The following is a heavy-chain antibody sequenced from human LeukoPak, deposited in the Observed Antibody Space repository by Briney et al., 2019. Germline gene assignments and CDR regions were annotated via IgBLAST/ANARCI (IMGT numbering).Heavy chain of an antibody. Sequence: PGRSLRLSCAASGFTFSSYAMSWVRQAPGKGLEWVSAISGSGGSTYYADSVKGRFTISRDNSKNTLYLQMNSLRAEDTAVYYCAKGEYSSSWPTKNFDYWGQGTLVTVSS. CDR2: ISGSGGST. CDR3: AKGEYSSSWPTKNFDY. CDR1: GFTFSSYA. J-gene: IGHJ4*02. D-gene: IGHD6-13*01. V-gene: IGHV3-23*01.